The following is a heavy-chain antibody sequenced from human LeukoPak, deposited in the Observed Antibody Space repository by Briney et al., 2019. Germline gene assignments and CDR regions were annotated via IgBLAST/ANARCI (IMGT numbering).Heavy chain of an antibody. D-gene: IGHD3-22*01. CDR3: ARETYYYDSSGYPDY. CDR2: ISSSGSTI. J-gene: IGHJ4*02. V-gene: IGHV3-48*03. CDR1: GFTFSSYE. Sequence: PGGSLRLSCAASGFTFSSYEMNWVRQAPGKGLEWVSYISSSGSTIYYADSVKGRFTISRDNAKNSLYLQMNSLRAEDTAVYYCARETYYYDSSGYPDYWGQGTPVTVSS.